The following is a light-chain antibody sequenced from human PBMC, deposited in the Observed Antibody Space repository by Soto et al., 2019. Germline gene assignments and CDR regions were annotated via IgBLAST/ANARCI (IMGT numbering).Light chain of an antibody. J-gene: IGLJ3*02. Sequence: QAVVTQEPSFSVSPGGTITLTCGLSSGSVSTSYYPSWYQQTPGQAPRTLIYSTNSRSSGVPDRFSGSILGNKAALTITGARADDEADYYCVRDRGGGIWMFGGGTKLTVL. CDR1: SGSVSTSYY. CDR2: STN. CDR3: VRDRGGGIWM. V-gene: IGLV8-61*01.